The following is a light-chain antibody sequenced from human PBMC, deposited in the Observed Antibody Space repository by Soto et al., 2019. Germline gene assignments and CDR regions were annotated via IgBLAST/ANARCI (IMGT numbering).Light chain of an antibody. CDR1: SSDVGGYNY. Sequence: QSVLTQPRSVSGSPGQSVTISCTGTSSDVGGYNYVSWYQQHPGKAPKLMIYDVSKRPSGVPDRFSGSKSGNTASLTISGLQAEDEADYYCCSDAGSSSYVFGTGTKVTVL. J-gene: IGLJ1*01. CDR3: CSDAGSSSYV. CDR2: DVS. V-gene: IGLV2-11*01.